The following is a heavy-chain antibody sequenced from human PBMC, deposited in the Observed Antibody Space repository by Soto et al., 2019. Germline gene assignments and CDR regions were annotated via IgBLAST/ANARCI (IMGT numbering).Heavy chain of an antibody. CDR3: AKDPEYTFAYYFDY. Sequence: GGSLRLSCAASGFTFSSYGMHWVRQAPGKGLEWVAVIWYDGSNKYYADSVKGRFTISRDNSKNTLYLQMNSLRAEDTAVYYCAKDPEYTFAYYFDYWGQGTLVTVSS. D-gene: IGHD3-16*01. J-gene: IGHJ4*02. CDR2: IWYDGSNK. V-gene: IGHV3-33*06. CDR1: GFTFSSYG.